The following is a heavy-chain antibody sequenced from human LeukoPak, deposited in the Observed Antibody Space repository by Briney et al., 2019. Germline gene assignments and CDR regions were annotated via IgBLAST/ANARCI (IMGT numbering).Heavy chain of an antibody. V-gene: IGHV4-39*01. Sequence: PSETLSLTCTVSGGSISSSSYYWGWIRQPPGKGLEWIGSIYYSGSTYYNPSLESRVTISVDTSKNQFSLKLSSVTAADTAVYYCARLDYGDESYFDYWGQGTLVTVSS. J-gene: IGHJ4*02. CDR1: GGSISSSSYY. D-gene: IGHD4-17*01. CDR3: ARLDYGDESYFDY. CDR2: IYYSGST.